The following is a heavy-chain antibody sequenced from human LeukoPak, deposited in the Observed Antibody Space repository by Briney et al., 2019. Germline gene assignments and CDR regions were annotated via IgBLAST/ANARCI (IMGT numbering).Heavy chain of an antibody. J-gene: IGHJ4*02. CDR1: GFTFSSYG. CDR3: AKEIMVRGEYYFDY. CDR2: ISGSGGST. Sequence: GGTLRLSCAASGFTFSSYGMSWVRQAPGKGLEWVSAISGSGGSTYYADSVKGRFTISRDNSKNTLYLQMNSLRAEDTAVYYCAKEIMVRGEYYFDYWGQGTLVTVSS. V-gene: IGHV3-23*01. D-gene: IGHD3-10*01.